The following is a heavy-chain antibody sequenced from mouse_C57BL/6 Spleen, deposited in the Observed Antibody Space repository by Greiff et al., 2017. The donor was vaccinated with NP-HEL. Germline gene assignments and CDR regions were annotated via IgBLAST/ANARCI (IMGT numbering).Heavy chain of an antibody. CDR1: GFSLTSYA. J-gene: IGHJ4*01. CDR3: ARGPLYSNYYYAMDY. V-gene: IGHV2-9-1*01. Sequence: QVQLQQSGPGLVAPSQSLSITCTVSGFSLTSYAISWVRQPPGKGLEWLGVIWTGGGTNYNSALKSRLSISKDNSKSQVFLKMNSLQTDDTARYYCARGPLYSNYYYAMDYWGQGTSVTVSS. D-gene: IGHD2-5*01. CDR2: IWTGGGT.